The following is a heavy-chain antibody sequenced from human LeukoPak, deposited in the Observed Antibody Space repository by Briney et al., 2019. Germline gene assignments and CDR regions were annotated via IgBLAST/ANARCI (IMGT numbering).Heavy chain of an antibody. J-gene: IGHJ6*02. CDR3: AKGKYQLLRRSIYYYYGMDV. CDR2: ISGSGGST. CDR1: GFTFSSYA. V-gene: IGHV3-23*01. D-gene: IGHD2-2*01. Sequence: GGSLRLSCAASGFTFSSYAMSWVRQAPGKGLEWVSAISGSGGSTYYADSVKGRFTIPRDNSKNTLYLQMNSLRAEDTAVYYCAKGKYQLLRRSIYYYYGMDVWGQGTTVTVSS.